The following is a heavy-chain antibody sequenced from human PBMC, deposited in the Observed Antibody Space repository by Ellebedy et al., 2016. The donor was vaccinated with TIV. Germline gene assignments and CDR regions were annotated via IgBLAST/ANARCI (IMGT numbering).Heavy chain of an antibody. D-gene: IGHD6-19*01. J-gene: IGHJ5*02. Sequence: ASSVKVSCKASGYTFTGYYIYWLRQAPGQALEWMGWIDPTTGGTDYARKFQGRVNMTRDTSLSTAYLDLTRLISDDTAIYFCARNTKQAVFDPWGQGTLVTVSS. CDR1: GYTFTGYY. V-gene: IGHV1-2*02. CDR3: ARNTKQAVFDP. CDR2: IDPTTGGT.